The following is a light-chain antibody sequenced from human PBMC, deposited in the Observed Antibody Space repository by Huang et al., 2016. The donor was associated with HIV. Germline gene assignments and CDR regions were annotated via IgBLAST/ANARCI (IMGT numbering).Light chain of an antibody. CDR1: QGIDSW. Sequence: DIQMTQSPSTVTASVGDRVTITCRASQGIDSWLAWYQQRPGKDPKVLIYAASSLQGGVPSRFSGSGSGTDFSLTINTLQPEDFATYYCLQTNSFPYTFGQGTNLEI. CDR2: AAS. CDR3: LQTNSFPYT. V-gene: IGKV1D-12*01. J-gene: IGKJ2*01.